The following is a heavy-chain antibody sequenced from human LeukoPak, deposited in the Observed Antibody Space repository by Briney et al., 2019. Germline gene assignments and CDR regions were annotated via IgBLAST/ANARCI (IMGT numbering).Heavy chain of an antibody. V-gene: IGHV3-21*01. D-gene: IGHD2-15*01. J-gene: IGHJ2*01. CDR3: AREDWPPYCSGGSCYSRYFDL. CDR1: GFTFSSYS. CDR2: ISSSSSYI. Sequence: GGSLGLSCAASGFTFSSYSMNWVRQAPGKGLEWVSSISSSSSYIYYADSVKGRFTISRDDAKNSLYLQMNSLRAEDTAVYYCAREDWPPYCSGGSCYSRYFDLWGRGTLVTVSS.